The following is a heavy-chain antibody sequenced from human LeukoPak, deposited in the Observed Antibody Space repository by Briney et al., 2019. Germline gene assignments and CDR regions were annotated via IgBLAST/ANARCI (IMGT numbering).Heavy chain of an antibody. J-gene: IGHJ4*02. Sequence: GGSLRLSCAASGFTFSIYGMHWVRQAPGKGLEWVAVIWYDGSNKYYADSVKGRFTLSRDNSKNTLYLQMNSLRAEDTAVYYCARSPRIAAAGEYYFDYWGQGTLVTVSA. D-gene: IGHD6-13*01. CDR2: IWYDGSNK. CDR1: GFTFSIYG. CDR3: ARSPRIAAAGEYYFDY. V-gene: IGHV3-33*01.